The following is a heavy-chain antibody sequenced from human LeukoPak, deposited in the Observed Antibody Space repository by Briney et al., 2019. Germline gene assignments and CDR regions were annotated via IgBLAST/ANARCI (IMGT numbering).Heavy chain of an antibody. V-gene: IGHV3-23*01. D-gene: IGHD4-17*01. CDR3: ATSARSSPYYFDY. Sequence: PGGSLRLSCAASGFTFSSYSMNWVRQAPGKGLEWVSAISGSGGSTYYADSVKGRFTISRDNSKNTLYLQMNSLRAEDTAVYYCATSARSSPYYFDYWGQGTLVTVSS. J-gene: IGHJ4*02. CDR2: ISGSGGST. CDR1: GFTFSSYS.